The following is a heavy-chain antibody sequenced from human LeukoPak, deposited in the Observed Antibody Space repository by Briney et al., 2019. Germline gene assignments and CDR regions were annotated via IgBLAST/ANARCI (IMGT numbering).Heavy chain of an antibody. J-gene: IGHJ4*02. D-gene: IGHD4-17*01. CDR3: ALLTVTTFYFDY. V-gene: IGHV4-34*01. CDR2: INHSGST. Sequence: SETLSLTCAVYGGSFSGYYWSWIRQPPGKGLEWIGEINHSGSTNYNPSLKSRVTISVDKSKNQFSLKLSSVTAADTAVYFCALLTVTTFYFDYWGQGTLVTVSS. CDR1: GGSFSGYY.